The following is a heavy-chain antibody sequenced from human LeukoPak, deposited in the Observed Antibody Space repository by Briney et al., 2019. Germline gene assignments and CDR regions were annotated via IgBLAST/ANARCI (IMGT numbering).Heavy chain of an antibody. Sequence: GGSLRLSCAASGFTFSSYAMSWVRQAPGKGLEWVSAISGSGGSTYYADSVKGRFTISRDNAKNSLYLQMNSLRAEDTALYYCAKDKLGIAVAGPLDYWGQGTLVTVSS. CDR1: GFTFSSYA. D-gene: IGHD6-19*01. CDR2: ISGSGGST. V-gene: IGHV3-23*01. CDR3: AKDKLGIAVAGPLDY. J-gene: IGHJ4*02.